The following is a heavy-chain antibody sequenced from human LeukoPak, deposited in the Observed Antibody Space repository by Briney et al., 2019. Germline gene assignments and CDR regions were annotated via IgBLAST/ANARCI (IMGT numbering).Heavy chain of an antibody. CDR3: ARQSYSSGQYYFDY. CDR2: IYYSGST. CDR1: GGSISSSSYY. V-gene: IGHV4-39*01. D-gene: IGHD6-19*01. J-gene: IGHJ4*02. Sequence: PSETLSLTCTVSGGSISSSSYYWGWIRQPPGKGLEWIGSIYYSGSTYYNPSLKSRVTISVDTSKNQFSLKLSSVTAADTAVYYCARQSYSSGQYYFDYWGQGTLVTVSS.